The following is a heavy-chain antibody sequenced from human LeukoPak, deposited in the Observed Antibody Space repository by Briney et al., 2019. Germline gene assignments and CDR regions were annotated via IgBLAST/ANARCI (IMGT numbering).Heavy chain of an antibody. Sequence: ASVTVSCKPSEYTFTSYDLNWVRQAPGQGLECVGWMNPNSGNTGYAQKFQGRVTMTRNTSISTAYMELSSLTFEDTAGYYCARGRHPGPTWISEYWGQGTLVTVSS. CDR2: MNPNSGNT. CDR3: ARGRHPGPTWISEY. J-gene: IGHJ4*02. D-gene: IGHD5-12*01. V-gene: IGHV1-8*01. CDR1: EYTFTSYD.